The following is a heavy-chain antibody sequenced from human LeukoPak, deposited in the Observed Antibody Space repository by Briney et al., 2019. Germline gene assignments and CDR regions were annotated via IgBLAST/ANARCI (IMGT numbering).Heavy chain of an antibody. CDR2: ISPFNGNT. J-gene: IGHJ4*02. V-gene: IGHV1-18*01. CDR3: ARGSLGWGSEPEYFDY. Sequence: PEASVKVSCKASGYTFTSHGFSWVRQAPGQGLEWMGWISPFNGNTNYAEKFRARVTMTTDASTSTVAMELRSLRSDDTAIYYCARGSLGWGSEPEYFDYWGQGTLVTVSS. D-gene: IGHD1-14*01. CDR1: GYTFTSHG.